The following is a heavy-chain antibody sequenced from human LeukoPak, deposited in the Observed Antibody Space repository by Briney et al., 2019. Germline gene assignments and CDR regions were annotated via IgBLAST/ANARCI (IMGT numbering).Heavy chain of an antibody. V-gene: IGHV3-66*01. CDR2: IYSGGST. Sequence: GGSLRLSCAASGFTVSSNYMSWVRQAPGKGLEWVSVIYSGGSTYYADSVKGRFTISRDNSKNTLYLQMNSLRAEDTAVYYCAREEQIYDFWSGRYYYYGMDVWGQGTTVTVSS. J-gene: IGHJ6*02. CDR1: GFTVSSNY. CDR3: AREEQIYDFWSGRYYYYGMDV. D-gene: IGHD3-3*01.